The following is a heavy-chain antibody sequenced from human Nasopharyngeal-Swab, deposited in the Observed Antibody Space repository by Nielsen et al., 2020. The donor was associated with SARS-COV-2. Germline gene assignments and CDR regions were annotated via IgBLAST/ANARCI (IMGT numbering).Heavy chain of an antibody. D-gene: IGHD5-24*01. CDR1: GFTFSSHG. CDR3: AKGSWLQLNYYYGMDV. J-gene: IGHJ6*02. Sequence: GESLKISCAASGFTFSSHGMHWVRQAPGKGLEWVAVISYDGSNKYYADSVKGRFTISRDNSKNTLYLQMNSLRAEDTAVYYCAKGSWLQLNYYYGMDVWGQGTTVTVSS. V-gene: IGHV3-30*18. CDR2: ISYDGSNK.